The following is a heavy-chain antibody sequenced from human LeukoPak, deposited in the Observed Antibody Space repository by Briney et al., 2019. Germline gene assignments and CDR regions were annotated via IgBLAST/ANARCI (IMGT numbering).Heavy chain of an antibody. D-gene: IGHD3-22*01. V-gene: IGHV3-30*04. Sequence: PGGSLRLSCAASGFTFSSYAMHWVRQAPGKGLGWVAVISYDGSNKYYADSVKGRFTISRDNSKNTLYLQMNSLRAEDTAVYYCARVNYYDSSGYPDAFDIWGQGTMVTVSS. CDR3: ARVNYYDSSGYPDAFDI. J-gene: IGHJ3*02. CDR2: ISYDGSNK. CDR1: GFTFSSYA.